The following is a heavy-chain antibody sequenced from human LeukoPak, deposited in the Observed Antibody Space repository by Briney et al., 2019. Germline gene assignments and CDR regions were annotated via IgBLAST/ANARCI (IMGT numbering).Heavy chain of an antibody. D-gene: IGHD1/OR15-1a*01. Sequence: PGGSLTLSCAASGFTFSGSWMTWVRQAPGKGLEWVAHIKEDGSDKYYVDSVTGRFTISRDNTKNSLYLQMSSLRAEDTAVYYCATWNSDWEFAYWGQGILVSVSS. CDR3: ATWNSDWEFAY. CDR1: GFTFSGSW. J-gene: IGHJ4*02. V-gene: IGHV3-7*05. CDR2: IKEDGSDK.